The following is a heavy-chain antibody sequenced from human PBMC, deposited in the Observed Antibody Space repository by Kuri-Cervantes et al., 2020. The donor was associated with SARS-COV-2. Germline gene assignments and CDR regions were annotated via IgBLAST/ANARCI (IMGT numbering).Heavy chain of an antibody. CDR3: ARGSTYYDFWSGYYTGEYFQH. CDR2: IKQDGSEK. Sequence: GESLKISCAASGFTFSSYSMNWVRQAPGKGLEWVANIKQDGSEKYYVDSVKGRFTISRDNAKNSLYLQMNSLRAEDTAVYYCARGSTYYDFWSGYYTGEYFQHWGQGTLVTVSS. V-gene: IGHV3-7*01. CDR1: GFTFSSYS. J-gene: IGHJ1*01. D-gene: IGHD3-3*01.